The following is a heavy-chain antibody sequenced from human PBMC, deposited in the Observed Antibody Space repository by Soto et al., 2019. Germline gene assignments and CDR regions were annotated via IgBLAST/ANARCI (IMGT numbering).Heavy chain of an antibody. CDR3: ARAFGYYHLWSGYYPYYYGMDV. CDR1: GYSLTSYW. D-gene: IGHD3-3*01. CDR2: IYNGDSDT. V-gene: IGHV5-51*01. J-gene: IGHJ6*02. Sequence: GASLKISCKGSGYSLTSYWIGWVRQMPGKGVEWMGIIYNGDSDTRYSPPFQGQVTISADQSISTAYLKWSSLKASGTAMYYCARAFGYYHLWSGYYPYYYGMDVWGQGTTVTVSS.